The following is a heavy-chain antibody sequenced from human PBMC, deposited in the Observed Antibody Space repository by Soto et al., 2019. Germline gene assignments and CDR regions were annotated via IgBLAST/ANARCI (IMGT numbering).Heavy chain of an antibody. Sequence: GGSRGRCWTDSGFTFSTYIMNWVREAPGKGLVWVSYINSDSSYIYYADSMKGRFTISRDNAKNSLYLQMTGLRADDTAVYYCARSNGVGSSKIGVDYWGHGTLVTLSS. V-gene: IGHV3-21*01. CDR3: ARSNGVGSSKIGVDY. J-gene: IGHJ4*01. D-gene: IGHD2-2*01. CDR2: INSDSSYI. CDR1: GFTFSTYI.